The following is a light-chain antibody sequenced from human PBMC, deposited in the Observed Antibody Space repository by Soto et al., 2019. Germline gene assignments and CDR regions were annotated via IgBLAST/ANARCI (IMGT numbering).Light chain of an antibody. CDR3: HQYGSSPPGT. CDR2: DAS. Sequence: EIVLTQSPGTLSLSPGERATLSCRASQSVSSNYLAWYQQKPGQAPRLLIYDASTRATGIPDRFSGSGSGTDFPLTISRLEPEDFAVFYCHQYGSSPPGTLGQGTKVEIK. J-gene: IGKJ1*01. V-gene: IGKV3-20*01. CDR1: QSVSSNY.